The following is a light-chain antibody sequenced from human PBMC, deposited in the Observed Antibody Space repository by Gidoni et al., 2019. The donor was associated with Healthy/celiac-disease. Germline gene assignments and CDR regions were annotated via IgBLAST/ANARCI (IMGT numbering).Light chain of an antibody. V-gene: IGLV1-47*01. Sequence: SVLTQPPSASGTPGQRVTIFCSGSSSNIGSNYVNWYQHLPGTAPKLLIYRNNQRPSGVPDRFSGSKSGTSASLAISGLRSEDEADYYCSAWDDSLSGPWVFGGGTKLTVL. J-gene: IGLJ3*02. CDR2: RNN. CDR1: SSNIGSNY. CDR3: SAWDDSLSGPWV.